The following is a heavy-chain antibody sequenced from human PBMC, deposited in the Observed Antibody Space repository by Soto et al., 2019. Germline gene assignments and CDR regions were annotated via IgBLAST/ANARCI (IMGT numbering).Heavy chain of an antibody. CDR3: ARGVTDYYDSSGYYLGPYYYYGMDV. CDR2: NNHSGST. CDR1: GGALHGYF. J-gene: IGHJ6*02. V-gene: IGHV4-34*01. Sequence: KFSGNPFLPCAVHGGALHGYFLRWVRQPPGKGQGGIGGNNHSGSTNYNPSLKSRVTISVDTSKNQFSLKLSSVTAADTAVYYCARGVTDYYDSSGYYLGPYYYYGMDVWGQGTKVTVSS. D-gene: IGHD3-22*01.